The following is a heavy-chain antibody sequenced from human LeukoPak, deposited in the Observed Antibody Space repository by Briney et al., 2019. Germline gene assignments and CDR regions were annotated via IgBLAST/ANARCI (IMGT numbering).Heavy chain of an antibody. D-gene: IGHD3-16*02. CDR3: ARSYDYVWGSYRSGGYFDY. CDR2: IYHSGST. J-gene: IGHJ4*02. CDR1: GYSISSGYY. V-gene: IGHV4-38-2*02. Sequence: PSETLSLTCTVSGYSISSGYYWGWIRQPPGKGLEWIGSIYHSGSTYYNPSLKSRVTISVDTPKNQFSLKLSSVTAADTAVYYCARSYDYVWGSYRSGGYFDYWGQGTLVTVSS.